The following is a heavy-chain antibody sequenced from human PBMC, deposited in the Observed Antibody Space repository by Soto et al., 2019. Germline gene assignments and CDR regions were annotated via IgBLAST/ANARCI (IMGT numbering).Heavy chain of an antibody. J-gene: IGHJ4*02. CDR1: GFTFSSYA. CDR2: ISGSGGST. CDR3: AKAGRYCSGGSCYTHPVAFDY. Sequence: PGGSLRLSCAASGFTFSSYAMSWVRQVPGKGLEWVSAISGSGGSTYYADSVKGRFTISRDNSKNTLYLQMNSLRAEDTAVYYCAKAGRYCSGGSCYTHPVAFDYWGQGTLVTVSS. D-gene: IGHD2-15*01. V-gene: IGHV3-23*01.